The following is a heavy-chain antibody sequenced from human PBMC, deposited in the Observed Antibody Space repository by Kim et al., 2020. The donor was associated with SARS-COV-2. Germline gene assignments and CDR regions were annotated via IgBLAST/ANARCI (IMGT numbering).Heavy chain of an antibody. D-gene: IGHD4-17*01. CDR3: TTETETFYGPLGYGMDV. CDR2: IKSKTDGGTT. CDR1: GFTFSNAW. J-gene: IGHJ6*02. Sequence: GGSLRLSCAASGFTFSNAWMSWVRQAPGKGLEWVGRIKSKTDGGTTDYAAPVKGRFTISRDDSKNTLYLQMNSLKTEDTAVYYCTTETETFYGPLGYGMDVWGQGTTVTVSS. V-gene: IGHV3-15*01.